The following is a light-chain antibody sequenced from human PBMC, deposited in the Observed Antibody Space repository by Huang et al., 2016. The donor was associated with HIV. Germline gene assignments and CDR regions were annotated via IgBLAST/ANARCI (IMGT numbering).Light chain of an antibody. CDR3: QQYNSYSRT. Sequence: DIQMTQSPSTLSASVGDRVTITCRASQSIGTWLAWYQQKPGKAHSLLIYKASSLESGDPSRFSGSGSGTEFTLTISSLQPDDFATYYCQQYNSYSRTFGQGTKLEIK. V-gene: IGKV1-5*03. CDR1: QSIGTW. CDR2: KAS. J-gene: IGKJ2*01.